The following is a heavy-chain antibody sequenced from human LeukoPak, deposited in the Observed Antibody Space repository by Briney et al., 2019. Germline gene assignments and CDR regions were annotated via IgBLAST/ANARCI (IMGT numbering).Heavy chain of an antibody. D-gene: IGHD2-2*01. Sequence: AESLSLTCTVSGGSINSSSYYWGWIRQPPGKELEWLGSIYFSGYIYQNPSQKSRFTISVDRSKNQFSLKLSSVTAADTAVYYCARGGVPAATPLLVHPYYYYYGMDVWGQGTTVTVSS. CDR3: ARGGVPAATPLLVHPYYYYYGMDV. CDR2: IYFSGYI. CDR1: GGSINSSSYY. V-gene: IGHV4-39*07. J-gene: IGHJ6*02.